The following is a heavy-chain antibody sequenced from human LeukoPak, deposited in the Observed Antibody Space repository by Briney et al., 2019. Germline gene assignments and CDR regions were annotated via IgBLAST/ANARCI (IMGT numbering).Heavy chain of an antibody. J-gene: IGHJ4*02. V-gene: IGHV4-39*01. D-gene: IGHD4-17*01. Sequence: WVRQPPGKGLEWIGSIFYSGSTYYNPSLKSRVTISLDTSKNQFSLRLSSVTAADTAVYYCARHSAVTTFIFDYWGQGTLVTVSS. CDR2: IFYSGST. CDR3: ARHSAVTTFIFDY.